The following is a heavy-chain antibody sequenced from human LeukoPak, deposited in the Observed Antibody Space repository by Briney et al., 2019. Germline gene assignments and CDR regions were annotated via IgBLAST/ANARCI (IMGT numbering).Heavy chain of an antibody. V-gene: IGHV4-34*01. CDR1: GGSISSYY. CDR3: ARGVLRFLEWPRRYAFDL. Sequence: SETLSLSCTVAGGSISSYYWSSSRQPRGKGLGWGGDINRGGSTNYNPPLKSRVTISVDTSKNQFSLKLSSVTAADTAVYYCARGVLRFLEWPRRYAFDLWGQGTMVTVSS. CDR2: INRGGST. D-gene: IGHD3-3*01. J-gene: IGHJ3*01.